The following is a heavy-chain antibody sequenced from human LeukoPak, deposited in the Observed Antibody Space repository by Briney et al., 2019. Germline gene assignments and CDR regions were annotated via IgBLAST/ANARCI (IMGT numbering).Heavy chain of an antibody. CDR2: IYYSGST. J-gene: IGHJ6*03. D-gene: IGHD5-12*01. Sequence: PSETLSLTCTVSGGSISSYYWSWIRQPPGKGLEWIGYIYYSGSTNYNPSLKSRVTISVDTSKNQFSLKLSSVTAADTAVYYCARGQSGYDPYYYYYMYVWGKGTTVTVSS. CDR1: GGSISSYY. V-gene: IGHV4-59*01. CDR3: ARGQSGYDPYYYYYMYV.